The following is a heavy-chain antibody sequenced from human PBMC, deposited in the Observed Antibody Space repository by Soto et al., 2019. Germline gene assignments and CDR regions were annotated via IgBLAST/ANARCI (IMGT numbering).Heavy chain of an antibody. D-gene: IGHD3-3*01. CDR3: ARDVSFFQFLGWFSDYMDF. V-gene: IGHV1-18*01. CDR2: ISAYNGNT. CDR1: GYTFTSYG. Sequence: ASVKVSCKASGYTFTSYGISWVRQAPGQGLEWMGWISAYNGNTNYAQKLQGRVTMTTDTSTSTAYMELRSLRSDDTAVYYCARDVSFFQFLGWFSDYMDFRGRGTTVTVSS. J-gene: IGHJ6*03.